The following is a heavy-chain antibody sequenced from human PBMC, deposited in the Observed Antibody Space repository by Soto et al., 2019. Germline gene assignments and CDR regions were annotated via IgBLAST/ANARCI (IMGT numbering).Heavy chain of an antibody. CDR1: GDSISRIDYY. D-gene: IGHD3-22*01. CDR3: AREGGSYDSGGYLIRCAFDI. J-gene: IGHJ3*02. CDR2: IYFRGNT. V-gene: IGHV4-31*03. Sequence: QVQLQESGPGLVKPSQTLSLTCSVSGDSISRIDYYWTWIRQHPEKGLEWIGNIYFRGNTYYSPALESRLTISADTSKNQFSLKLTSVTAADTAVYYCAREGGSYDSGGYLIRCAFDIWGQGTMVTVSS.